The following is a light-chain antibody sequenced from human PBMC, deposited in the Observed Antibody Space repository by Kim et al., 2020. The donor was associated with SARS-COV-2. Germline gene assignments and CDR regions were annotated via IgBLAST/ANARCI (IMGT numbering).Light chain of an antibody. Sequence: PAKLATHSYNARHIFSISYLAWYQQKPVQSPRLLIYGASSRATGIPDRFSGSGSGTDFTLTISRLEPEDFAVYYCQQYGSLLTFGGGTKVDIK. V-gene: IGKV3-20*01. J-gene: IGKJ4*01. CDR2: GAS. CDR3: QQYGSLLT. CDR1: HIFSISY.